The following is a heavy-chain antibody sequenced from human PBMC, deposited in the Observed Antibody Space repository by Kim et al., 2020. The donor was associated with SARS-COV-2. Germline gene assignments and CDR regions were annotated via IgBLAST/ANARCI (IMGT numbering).Heavy chain of an antibody. CDR3: SRRGTGVGFGVQAARFDP. CDR1: GGSISSYQ. Sequence: SETLSLTCSVSGGSISSYQWCWIRQPPGKGLEWIGYIYYSGNTNYNPSLKRRITISVDTSRTQVSLMLNPVSAADTATYYCSRRGTGVGFGVQAARFDP. V-gene: IGHV4-59*08. CDR2: IYYSGNT. D-gene: IGHD2-8*02. J-gene: IGHJ5*02.